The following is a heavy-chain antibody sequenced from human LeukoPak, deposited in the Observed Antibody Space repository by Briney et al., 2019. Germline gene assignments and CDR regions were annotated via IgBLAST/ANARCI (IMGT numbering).Heavy chain of an antibody. V-gene: IGHV3-74*01. D-gene: IGHD3-22*01. CDR3: ARDLGGYQAY. J-gene: IGHJ4*02. CDR2: LNSEGSDI. Sequence: GGSLRLSCAASGFXFRSYWIHWVRQAPGKGLVWVSRLNSEGSDISYADSVKGRFTISRDNAKNTLYLQMNSLRAEDTAVYYCARDLGGYQAYWGQGTLVTVSS. CDR1: GFXFRSYW.